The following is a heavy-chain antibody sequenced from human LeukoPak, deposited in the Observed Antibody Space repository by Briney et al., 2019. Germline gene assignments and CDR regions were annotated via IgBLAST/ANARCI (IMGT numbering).Heavy chain of an antibody. CDR3: TRQLSWASDTGDS. J-gene: IGHJ5*01. Sequence: SETLSLTCNVSGGSISGSRRYWGWVRQPPGGGREWSVSIRYIGTTYYNPSLQSRLTISVDNSQNQFSLKLKSVTAADTSMYYCTRQLSWASDTGDSWGQGTLVTVSS. CDR2: IRYIGTT. CDR1: GGSISGSRRY. D-gene: IGHD6-13*01. V-gene: IGHV4-39*01.